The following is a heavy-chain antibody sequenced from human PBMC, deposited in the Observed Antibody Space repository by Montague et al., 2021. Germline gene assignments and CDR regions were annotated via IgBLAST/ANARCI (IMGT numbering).Heavy chain of an antibody. D-gene: IGHD2/OR15-2a*01. Sequence: SETLSLTCAVPGGSVSSPDWWSWVRQAPGKGLEWIGDIYHNGNTNFNPSLKSRVTISVDKSKNQFSLQLTSVTAADTAVYYCATWPAYSTTWYYFDSWGQGTQVIVSS. CDR2: IYHNGNT. V-gene: IGHV4-4*02. CDR1: GGSVSSPDW. CDR3: ATWPAYSTTWYYFDS. J-gene: IGHJ4*02.